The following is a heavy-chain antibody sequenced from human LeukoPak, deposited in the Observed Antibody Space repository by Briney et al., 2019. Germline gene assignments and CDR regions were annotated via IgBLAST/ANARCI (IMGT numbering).Heavy chain of an antibody. CDR1: GFTFSSYG. J-gene: IGHJ6*03. CDR2: IRYDGSNK. CDR3: AKHRRGTMGYYYYMDV. V-gene: IGHV3-30*02. D-gene: IGHD4/OR15-4a*01. Sequence: GGSLRLSCAASGFTFSSYGMHWVRQAPGKGLEWVAFIRYDGSNKYYADSVKGRFTISRDNSKNTLYLQMNSLRAEDMAVYYCAKHRRGTMGYYYYMDVWGKGTTVTVSS.